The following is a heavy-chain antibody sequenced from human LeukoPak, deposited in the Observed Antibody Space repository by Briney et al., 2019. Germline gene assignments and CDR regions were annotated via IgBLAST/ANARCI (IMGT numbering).Heavy chain of an antibody. D-gene: IGHD6-13*01. CDR2: LYDSGGTT. CDR3: AKGYSSSWSAPDV. J-gene: IGHJ6*04. CDR1: GLTFSSYA. Sequence: GGSLRLSCVASGLTFSSYAMTWVRQAPGKGLEWVSDLYDSGGTTHYADSVRGRFTISRDNSKNTLYLQMNSLRAEDTAVYYCAKGYSSSWSAPDVWGKGTMITVSS. V-gene: IGHV3-23*01.